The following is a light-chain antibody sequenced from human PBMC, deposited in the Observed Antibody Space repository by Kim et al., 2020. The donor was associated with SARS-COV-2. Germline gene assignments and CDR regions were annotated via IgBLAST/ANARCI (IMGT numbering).Light chain of an antibody. J-gene: IGLJ1*01. CDR2: DVN. CDR3: SSYTSGNTCV. Sequence: QSALTQPASVSVSPGQSITISCTGTSNDIGAYNYVSWHQQHPGKAPKLTIYDVNNRPSGVSNRFSGSKSGNTASLTISGLQAEDEADYYCSSYTSGNTCVFGTGTKVTVL. CDR1: SNDIGAYNY. V-gene: IGLV2-14*03.